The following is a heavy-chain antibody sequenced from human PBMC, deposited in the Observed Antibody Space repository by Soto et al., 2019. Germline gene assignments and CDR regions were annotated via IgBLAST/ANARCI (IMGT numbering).Heavy chain of an antibody. Sequence: QVQLVQSGAEVKKPGSSVKVSCKASGGTFSSYTISWVRQAPGQGLEWMGRIIPILGIANYAQKFQGRVTIXAXISTSTANRELSSLRSEDTAVYYCARGGDYEYAFDIWGQGTRVTVSS. CDR3: ARGGDYEYAFDI. V-gene: IGHV1-69*02. CDR2: IIPILGIA. J-gene: IGHJ3*02. CDR1: GGTFSSYT. D-gene: IGHD4-17*01.